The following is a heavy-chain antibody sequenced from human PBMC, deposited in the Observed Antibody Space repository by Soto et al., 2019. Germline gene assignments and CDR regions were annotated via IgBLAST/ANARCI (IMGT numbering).Heavy chain of an antibody. CDR1: VGSISSYY. CDR2: IYYSGST. Sequence: SETLSLTWTVSVGSISSYYWSWIRQPPGKGLEWIGYIYYSGSTNYNPSLKSRVTISVDTSKNQFSLKLSSVTAADTAVYYCARDRGDFWSGPQGAFDIWGQGTMVTVSS. D-gene: IGHD3-3*01. V-gene: IGHV4-59*01. J-gene: IGHJ3*02. CDR3: ARDRGDFWSGPQGAFDI.